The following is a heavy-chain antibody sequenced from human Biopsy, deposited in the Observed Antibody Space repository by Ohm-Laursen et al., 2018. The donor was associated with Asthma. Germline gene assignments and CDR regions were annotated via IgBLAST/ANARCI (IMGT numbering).Heavy chain of an antibody. CDR2: LHYSGSPYYT. CDR1: GGSISNSNYY. V-gene: IGHV4-39*01. CDR3: VRQSGYRSGWPKLLFVYYGMDV. J-gene: IGHJ6*02. D-gene: IGHD6-19*01. Sequence: GTLSLTCTVSGGSISNSNYYWGWIRQSPGKGLEWIGSLHYSGSPYYTFYNPSLESRVTISLDASKNEFSLRLTYVTAAGTAQYYWVRQSGYRSGWPKLLFVYYGMDVWGPETTVTVSS.